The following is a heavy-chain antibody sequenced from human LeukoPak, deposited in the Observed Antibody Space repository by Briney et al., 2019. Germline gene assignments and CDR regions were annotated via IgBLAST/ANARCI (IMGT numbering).Heavy chain of an antibody. V-gene: IGHV1-2*06. CDR2: INPNSGGT. J-gene: IGHJ4*02. CDR3: ARDLVTMIDMYYFDY. CDR1: GYTFTCYY. Sequence: ASVKVSFKASGYTFTCYYMHWVRQAPGQGLEWMGRINPNSGGTNYAQKFQGRVTMTRDTSISTAYMELSRLRSDDTAVYYCARDLVTMIDMYYFDYWGQGTLVTVSS. D-gene: IGHD3-22*01.